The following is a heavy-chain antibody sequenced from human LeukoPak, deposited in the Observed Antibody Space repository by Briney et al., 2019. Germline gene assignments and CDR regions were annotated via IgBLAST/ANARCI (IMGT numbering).Heavy chain of an antibody. CDR3: ARVSGGFPDYYDSSGNWFDP. Sequence: SETLSLTCAVSGGSISSSNWWSWVRQPPGKGLEWIGEIYHSGSTNYNPSLKSRVTISVDKSKNQFSLKLSSVTAADTAVYYCARVSGGFPDYYDSSGNWFDPWGQGTLVTVSS. CDR2: IYHSGST. CDR1: GGSISSSNW. J-gene: IGHJ5*02. D-gene: IGHD3-22*01. V-gene: IGHV4-4*02.